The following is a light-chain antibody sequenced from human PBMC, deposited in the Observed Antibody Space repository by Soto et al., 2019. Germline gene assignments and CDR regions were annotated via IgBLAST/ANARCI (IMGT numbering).Light chain of an antibody. CDR2: DAS. Sequence: ILVTQSPATLSLSPGERATLSCRASQSVSSYLAWYQQKPGQAPRLLIYDASNRATGIPARFSGSGSGTNFTLTIGGLEPEDFAVYYCQQRSNWPPRWTFGQGTKVDIK. CDR1: QSVSSY. CDR3: QQRSNWPPRWT. J-gene: IGKJ1*01. V-gene: IGKV3-11*01.